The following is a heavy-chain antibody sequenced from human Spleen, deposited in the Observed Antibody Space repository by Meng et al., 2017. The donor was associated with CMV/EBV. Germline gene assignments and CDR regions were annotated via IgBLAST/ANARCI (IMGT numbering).Heavy chain of an antibody. Sequence: ASVKVSCKASGYSFTGYYIHWVRQAPGHGLEWMGWINPNSGATNYAQKFQGRVTMTRDTSINTAHMELRTLRSDDTAVYYCTRGAIVAVPGPTQWFDPWGQGTLVTVSS. J-gene: IGHJ5*02. CDR2: INPNSGAT. V-gene: IGHV1-2*02. D-gene: IGHD2-2*01. CDR1: GYSFTGYY. CDR3: TRGAIVAVPGPTQWFDP.